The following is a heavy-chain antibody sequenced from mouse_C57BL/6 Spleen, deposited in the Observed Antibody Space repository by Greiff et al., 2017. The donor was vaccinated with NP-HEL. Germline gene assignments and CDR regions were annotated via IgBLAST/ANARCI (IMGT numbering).Heavy chain of an antibody. J-gene: IGHJ1*03. CDR3: ARLNYGSSSYWYFDV. Sequence: EVKLVESGPGLAKPSQTLSLTCSVTGYSITSDYWNWIRKFPGNKLEYMGYISYSGSTYYNPSLKSRISITRDTSKNQYYLQLNSVTTEDTATYYCARLNYGSSSYWYFDVWGTGTTVTVSS. V-gene: IGHV3-8*01. CDR2: ISYSGST. D-gene: IGHD1-1*01. CDR1: GYSITSDY.